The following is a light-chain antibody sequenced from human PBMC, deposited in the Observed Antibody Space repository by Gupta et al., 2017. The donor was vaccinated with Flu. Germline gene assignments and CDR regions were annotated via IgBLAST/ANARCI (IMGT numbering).Light chain of an antibody. J-gene: IGLJ3*02. Sequence: SYDLTQPLSVSVALGQTAKITCGGNDIRSKNVHGYQQKPGQAPMVVIYGDNNRPSGIPERFSGSNSGNTATLTISRAQAGDEADYYCQVWDSYTEVFGGGTKLTVL. CDR1: DIRSKN. V-gene: IGLV3-9*01. CDR3: QVWDSYTEV. CDR2: GDN.